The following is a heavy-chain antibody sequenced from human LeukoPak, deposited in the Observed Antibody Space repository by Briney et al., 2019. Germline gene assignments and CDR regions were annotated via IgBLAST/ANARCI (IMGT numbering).Heavy chain of an antibody. CDR2: TYFRSKWYN. CDR1: GDTVSSNSAA. V-gene: IGHV6-1*01. J-gene: IGHJ4*02. CDR3: ANFYLDN. Sequence: SQTLSLTCAIPGDTVSSNSAAWNWIRQSPSRGLEWLGRTYFRSKWYNDYAESVKGRISINPDTSKNQFSLHLNSVNPEDTAVYYCANFYLDNWSQGSLVTVSS.